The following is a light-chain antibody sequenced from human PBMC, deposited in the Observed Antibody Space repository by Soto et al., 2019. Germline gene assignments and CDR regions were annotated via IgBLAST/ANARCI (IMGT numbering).Light chain of an antibody. CDR2: GAS. V-gene: IGKV3-20*01. CDR3: QQYGSSPIT. J-gene: IGKJ5*01. CDR1: QIVSSGY. Sequence: EIVLTQSPGTLSLSPGERATLACRASQIVSSGYLAWYQQKPGQAPRLLIYGASTRATGIPARFSGSGAGTEFTLTIYSLQSEDFAVYYCQQYGSSPITFGQGTRLEIK.